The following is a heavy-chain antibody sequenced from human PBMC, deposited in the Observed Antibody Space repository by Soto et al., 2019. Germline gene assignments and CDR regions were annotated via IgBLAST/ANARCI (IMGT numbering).Heavy chain of an antibody. CDR3: ATAVTAGIYYNYGMDV. J-gene: IGHJ6*02. V-gene: IGHV1-69*14. D-gene: IGHD6-13*01. Sequence: QVHLVQSGAEVKKPGSSVNISCKASGGSFSTYGINWVRKSPGQGLEWMGGIIPASATENCAQKFQGRVTITADKSTNIAHMQMSSLRSEDTAVYYCATAVTAGIYYNYGMDVWGQGTTVTVSS. CDR2: IIPASATE. CDR1: GGSFSTYG.